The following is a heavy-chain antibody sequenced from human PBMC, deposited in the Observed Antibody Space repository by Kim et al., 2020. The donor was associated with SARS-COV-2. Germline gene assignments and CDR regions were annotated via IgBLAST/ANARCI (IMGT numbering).Heavy chain of an antibody. Sequence: SETLSLTCAVYGGSFSGYYWSWIRQPPGNGLEWIGEINHSGSTNYNPSLKSRVTISVDTSKNQFSLKLSSVTAADTAVYYCARDYYGSGSYGYWGQGTLVTVSS. V-gene: IGHV4-34*01. D-gene: IGHD3-10*01. CDR1: GGSFSGYY. CDR2: INHSGST. J-gene: IGHJ4*02. CDR3: ARDYYGSGSYGY.